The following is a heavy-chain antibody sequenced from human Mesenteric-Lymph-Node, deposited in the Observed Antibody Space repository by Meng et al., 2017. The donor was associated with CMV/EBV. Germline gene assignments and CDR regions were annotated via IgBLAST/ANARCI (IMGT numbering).Heavy chain of an antibody. CDR1: GFSFSTNGVG. J-gene: IGHJ4*02. CDR3: AHSRAVDQPLMLYSPAYYFDY. D-gene: IGHD2-8*01. CDR2: IYWNDDE. Sequence: SGPTLVKPTQTLTLTCTFSGFSFSTNGVGVGWIRQPPGKALEYLALIYWNDDERYRPSLRSRLAINKDTSKNQVVLTMTDMDPVDTATYYCAHSRAVDQPLMLYSPAYYFDYWGQGILVTVSS. V-gene: IGHV2-5*01.